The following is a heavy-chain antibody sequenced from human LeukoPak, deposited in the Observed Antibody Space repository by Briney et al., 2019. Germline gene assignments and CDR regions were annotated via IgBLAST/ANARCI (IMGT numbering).Heavy chain of an antibody. CDR3: ARDPLGGALDY. CDR2: IKQDGSDK. CDR1: GFTFSGSW. J-gene: IGHJ4*02. V-gene: IGHV3-7*01. Sequence: PGGSLRLSCAASGFTFSGSWMSWVRQAPGKGLEWVAIIKQDGSDKYCVDSVKGRFTISKDNAKNSLYLQMNSLRVEDTAVYYCARDPLGGALDYWGQGTLVTVSS.